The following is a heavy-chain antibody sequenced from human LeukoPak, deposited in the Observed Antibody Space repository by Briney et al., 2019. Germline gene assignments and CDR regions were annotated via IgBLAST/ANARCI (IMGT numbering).Heavy chain of an antibody. D-gene: IGHD3-22*01. V-gene: IGHV4-34*01. Sequence: SETLSLTCAVYGGSFSGYYWSWLRQPPGKGLEWIGEINHSGSTNYNPSLKSRVTISVDTSKNQFSLKLSSVTAADTAVYYCARLGYDSSGYSNWGQGTLVTVSS. CDR1: GGSFSGYY. CDR3: ARLGYDSSGYSN. CDR2: INHSGST. J-gene: IGHJ4*02.